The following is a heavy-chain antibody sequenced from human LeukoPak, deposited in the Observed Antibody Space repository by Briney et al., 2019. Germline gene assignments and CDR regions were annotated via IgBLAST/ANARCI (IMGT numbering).Heavy chain of an antibody. D-gene: IGHD6-13*01. CDR2: INHSGST. V-gene: IGHV4-34*01. Sequence: SETLSLTCAVYGVSFSGYYWSWLRQPPGKGLEWIGEINHSGSTNYNPYRKSRVTISVITSKNQFSLKLSSVTAADTAVYYCARGASIAAAQDYWYSELWGRGTLVTVSS. CDR1: GVSFSGYY. CDR3: ARGASIAAAQDYWYSEL. J-gene: IGHJ2*01.